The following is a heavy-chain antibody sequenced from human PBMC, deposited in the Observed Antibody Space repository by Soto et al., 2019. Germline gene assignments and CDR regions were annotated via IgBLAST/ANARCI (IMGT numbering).Heavy chain of an antibody. V-gene: IGHV1-69*06. J-gene: IGHJ5*02. D-gene: IGHD3-16*02. CDR1: GGTFSSYA. CDR3: ARVRGLGYDYVWGSYRSRWFDP. CDR2: IIPIFGTA. Sequence: QVQLVQSGAEVKKPGSSVKVSCKASGGTFSSYAISWVRQAPGQGLEWMGGIIPIFGTANYAQKFQGRVTITADKSTSTAHMELSSLRSEDTAVYYCARVRGLGYDYVWGSYRSRWFDPWGQGTLVTVSS.